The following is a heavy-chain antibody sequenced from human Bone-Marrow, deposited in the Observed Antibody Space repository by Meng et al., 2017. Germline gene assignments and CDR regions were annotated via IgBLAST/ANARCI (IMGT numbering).Heavy chain of an antibody. CDR2: MNPNSGNT. D-gene: IGHD3-22*01. Sequence: ASVKVSCKASGYTFTSYDINWVRQATGQVLEWMGWMNPNSGNTGYAQKYQGRVTMTRNTSKSTAYMELSSLRSEDTAVYYCARDRPEGYYLWDSSGYYRDDAFDIWGQGTMVTVSS. V-gene: IGHV1-8*01. CDR1: GYTFTSYD. CDR3: ARDRPEGYYLWDSSGYYRDDAFDI. J-gene: IGHJ3*02.